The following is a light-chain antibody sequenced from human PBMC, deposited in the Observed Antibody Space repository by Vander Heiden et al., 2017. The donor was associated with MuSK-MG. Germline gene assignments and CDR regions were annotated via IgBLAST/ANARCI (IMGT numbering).Light chain of an antibody. CDR1: KLGDKY. J-gene: IGLJ2*01. V-gene: IGLV3-1*01. CDR3: QAWDSSTVV. CDR2: QDS. Sequence: SYELTQPPSVSVSPGQTASITCSGDKLGDKYACWYQQKPGQSPGLVIYQDSKRPSGIPERFSGSNSGKTATLTISGTQAMDEAYYYCQAWDSSTVVFGGGTKLTVL.